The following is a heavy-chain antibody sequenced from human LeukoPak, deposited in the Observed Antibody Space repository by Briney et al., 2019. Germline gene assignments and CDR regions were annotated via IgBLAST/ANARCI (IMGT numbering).Heavy chain of an antibody. CDR2: ISGSGGST. Sequence: GGSLRLSCAASGFTFSSYAMSWVRQAPGKGLEWVSAISGSGGSTYYADSVKGRFTISRDNSKNTLYLQMNSLRAEDTAVYYCAMSSSWYEYYFDYWGQGTLVTVSS. CDR3: AMSSSWYEYYFDY. J-gene: IGHJ4*02. V-gene: IGHV3-23*01. CDR1: GFTFSSYA. D-gene: IGHD6-13*01.